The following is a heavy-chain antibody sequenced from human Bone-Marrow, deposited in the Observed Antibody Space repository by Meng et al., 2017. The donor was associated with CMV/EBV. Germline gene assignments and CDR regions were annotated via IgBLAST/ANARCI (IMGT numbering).Heavy chain of an antibody. Sequence: ASVKVTCKASGYTFTGDYMHWVRQAPGQGLEWMGLINPNSGDTTFAQKFQGRVTMTRDTSISTAYMELSSLRSDDTAVYYCARDCSSSGCAPEVLYYCYYYGMDVWGQGTTVTVSS. V-gene: IGHV1-2*02. CDR1: GYTFTGDY. J-gene: IGHJ6*02. D-gene: IGHD2-2*01. CDR2: INPNSGDT. CDR3: ARDCSSSGCAPEVLYYCYYYGMDV.